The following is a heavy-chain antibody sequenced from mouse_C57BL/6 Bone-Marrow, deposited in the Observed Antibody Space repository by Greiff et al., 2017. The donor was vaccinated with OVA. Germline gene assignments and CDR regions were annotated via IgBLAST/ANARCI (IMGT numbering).Heavy chain of an antibody. J-gene: IGHJ1*03. CDR2: ISYSGST. CDR1: GYSITSDY. V-gene: IGHV3-8*01. Sequence: EVKLQESGPGLAKPSQTLSLTCSVTGYSITSDYWNWIRKFPGNKLEYMGYISYSGSTYSNPSLKSRISITRDTSKNQYYLQLNSVTTEDTATYYCARGGHYYGSSYSWYFDVWGTGTTVTVSS. D-gene: IGHD1-1*01. CDR3: ARGGHYYGSSYSWYFDV.